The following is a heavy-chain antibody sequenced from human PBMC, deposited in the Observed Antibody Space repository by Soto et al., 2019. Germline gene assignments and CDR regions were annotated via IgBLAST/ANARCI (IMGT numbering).Heavy chain of an antibody. Sequence: VQLLESGGGLVQPGGSLRLSCAASGFTFSSYAMSWVRQAPGKGLEWVSAISGSGGSTYYADSVKGRFTISRDNSRNTLDMQMNSLRVEDTAVYYCAKVRAQLDYWGQGTLVTVSS. CDR2: ISGSGGST. V-gene: IGHV3-23*01. J-gene: IGHJ4*02. CDR3: AKVRAQLDY. CDR1: GFTFSSYA.